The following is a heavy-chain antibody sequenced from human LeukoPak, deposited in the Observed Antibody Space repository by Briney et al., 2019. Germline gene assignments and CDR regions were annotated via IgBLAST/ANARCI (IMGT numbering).Heavy chain of an antibody. D-gene: IGHD6-6*01. J-gene: IGHJ4*02. CDR2: ISYDGSNK. V-gene: IGHV3-30*01. CDR1: GLTFSSYA. Sequence: GGSLRLSCAASGLTFSSYAMHWVRQAPGKGLEWVAVISYDGSNKYYADSVKGRFTISRDNSKNTLYLQMNSLRAEDTAVYYCARASSSSDFDYFDYWGQGTLVTVSS. CDR3: ARASSSSDFDYFDY.